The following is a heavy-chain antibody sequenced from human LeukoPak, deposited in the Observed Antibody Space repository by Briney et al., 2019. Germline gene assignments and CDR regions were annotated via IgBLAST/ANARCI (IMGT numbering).Heavy chain of an antibody. J-gene: IGHJ3*02. CDR3: ARDSYYYDSSGYYLAAFDI. CDR2: IYHSGST. V-gene: IGHV4-30-2*01. D-gene: IGHD3-22*01. CDR1: GGSISSGGYY. Sequence: PSETLSLTCTVSGGSISSGGYYWSWIRQPPGKGLEWIGYIYHSGSTYYNPSLKSRVTISVDRSKNQFSLKLSSVTAADTAVYYCARDSYYYDSSGYYLAAFDIWGQGTMVTVPS.